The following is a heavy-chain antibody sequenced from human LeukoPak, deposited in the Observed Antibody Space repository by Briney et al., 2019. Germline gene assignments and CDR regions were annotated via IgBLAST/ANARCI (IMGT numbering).Heavy chain of an antibody. D-gene: IGHD1-26*01. CDR1: GGSISSYY. CDR2: INHSGST. J-gene: IGHJ4*02. CDR3: ARGWTWED. Sequence: PSETLSLTCTVSGGSISSYYWSWIRQPPGKGLEWIGEINHSGSTNYNPSLKSRVTISVDTSKNQFSLKLSSVTAADTAVYYCARGWTWEDWGQGTLVTVSS. V-gene: IGHV4-34*01.